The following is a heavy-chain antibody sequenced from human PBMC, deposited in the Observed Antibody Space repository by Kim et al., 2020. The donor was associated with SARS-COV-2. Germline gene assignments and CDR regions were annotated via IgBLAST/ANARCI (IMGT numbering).Heavy chain of an antibody. D-gene: IGHD2-15*01. CDR3: ARESLGGGPFDY. J-gene: IGHJ4*02. V-gene: IGHV1-46*01. Sequence: QKVQGRATMTRDTSTSTVDMELSSLRSEDTAVYYCARESLGGGPFDYWGQGTLVTVSS.